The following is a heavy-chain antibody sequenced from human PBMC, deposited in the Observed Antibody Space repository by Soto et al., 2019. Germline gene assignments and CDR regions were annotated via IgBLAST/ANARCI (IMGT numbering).Heavy chain of an antibody. CDR1: GYTFTGYY. D-gene: IGHD6-19*01. V-gene: IGHV1-2*02. CDR2: INPNSGGT. J-gene: IGHJ6*02. Sequence: GASVKVSCKASGYTFTGYYMHLVRQAPGQGLEWMGWINPNSGGTNYAQKFQGRVTMTRDTSISTAYMELSRLRSDDTAVYYCAREGRAVAGTSTMDVWGQGTTVTVSS. CDR3: AREGRAVAGTSTMDV.